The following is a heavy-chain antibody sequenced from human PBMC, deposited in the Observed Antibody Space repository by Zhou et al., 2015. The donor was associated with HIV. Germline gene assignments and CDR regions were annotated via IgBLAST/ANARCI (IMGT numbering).Heavy chain of an antibody. CDR1: GFTFSSYG. CDR2: ISYDGSNK. V-gene: IGHV3-30*18. Sequence: QVQLVESGGGVVRPGRSLRLSCAASGFTFSSYGMHWVRQAPGKGLEWVAVISYDGSNKYYADSVKGRFTISRDNSKNTLYLQMNSLRAEDTAVYYCAKDPFGRRIVGRPPGYYFDYWGQGTLVTVSS. CDR3: AKDPFGRRIVGRPPGYYFDY. J-gene: IGHJ4*02. D-gene: IGHD1-26*01.